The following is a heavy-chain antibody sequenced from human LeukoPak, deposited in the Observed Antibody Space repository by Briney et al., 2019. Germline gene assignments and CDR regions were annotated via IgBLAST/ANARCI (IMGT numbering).Heavy chain of an antibody. CDR3: ARDASGYYDS. CDR1: GFIFTNFW. D-gene: IGHD3-22*01. CDR2: TRPDGSET. V-gene: IGHV3-7*01. J-gene: IGHJ4*02. Sequence: GGSLRLSCAASGFIFTNFWMSWVRQAPGKGLEWVANTRPDGSETYYVDSVRGRFTVSRDNAKNSLYLQMNTLSVEDTAVYFCARDASGYYDSWGQGTLVTVSS.